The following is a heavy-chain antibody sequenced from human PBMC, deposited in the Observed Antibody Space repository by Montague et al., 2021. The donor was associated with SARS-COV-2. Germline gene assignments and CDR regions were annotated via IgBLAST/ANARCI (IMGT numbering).Heavy chain of an antibody. CDR1: GGSISSSSYY. CDR3: ARQGMAGITIFGVVLPNYGMDV. CDR2: IYYSGST. V-gene: IGHV4-39*01. Sequence: SETLSLICTVSGGSISSSSYYWGWIRQPPGKGLEWIGSIYYSGSTYYNPSLKSRVTISVDTSKNQFSLKLSSVTAAGTAVYYCARQGMAGITIFGVVLPNYGMDVWGQGTTVTVSS. J-gene: IGHJ6*02. D-gene: IGHD3-3*01.